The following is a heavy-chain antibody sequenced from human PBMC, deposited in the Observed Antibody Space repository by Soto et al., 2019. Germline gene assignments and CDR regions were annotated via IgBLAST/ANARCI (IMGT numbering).Heavy chain of an antibody. Sequence: PSETLSLTCTVSGGSISRSPYYWGWVRQSPEKGLEWIASIYYSGNTYFNPSLKSRVTISVDTPKNQFSLKLNSMTATDTAVYNCVSGYPWVGFDYWGQGTLVTVSS. CDR3: VSGYPWVGFDY. CDR1: GGSISRSPYY. J-gene: IGHJ4*02. D-gene: IGHD5-18*01. V-gene: IGHV4-39*01. CDR2: IYYSGNT.